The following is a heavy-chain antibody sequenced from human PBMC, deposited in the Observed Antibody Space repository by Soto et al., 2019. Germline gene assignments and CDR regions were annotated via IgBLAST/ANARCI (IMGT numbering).Heavy chain of an antibody. CDR1: GFIFSNFG. V-gene: IGHV3-33*01. J-gene: IGHJ6*02. D-gene: IGHD6-6*01. CDR2: VWYDGSNG. Sequence: LRLSCTAPGFIFSNFGMHWVRQAPGKGLEWVAGVWYDGSNGVSAESVKGRFTISRDNSKNTLYLQMTSLRAEDTAVYYCARDPRTARVSAMDVWGQGTTVTVSS. CDR3: ARDPRTARVSAMDV.